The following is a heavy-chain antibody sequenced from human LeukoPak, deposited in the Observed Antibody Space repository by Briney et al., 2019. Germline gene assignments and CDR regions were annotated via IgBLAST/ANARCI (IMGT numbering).Heavy chain of an antibody. CDR2: IKNDGSST. CDR1: GFSFSSYW. J-gene: IGHJ3*02. D-gene: IGHD2-15*01. Sequence: PGGSLRLSCAASGFSFSSYWMHWVRQAPGKGLVWAARIKNDGSSTNYADSVEGRFTISRDNAKKTLYVQMNSLRAEDTAVYYCARALVAGVTLNAFDIWGQGTRATVSS. CDR3: ARALVAGVTLNAFDI. V-gene: IGHV3-74*01.